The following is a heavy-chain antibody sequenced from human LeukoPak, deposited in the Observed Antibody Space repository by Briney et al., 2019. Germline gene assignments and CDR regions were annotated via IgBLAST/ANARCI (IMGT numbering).Heavy chain of an antibody. J-gene: IGHJ5*02. CDR3: ARGSNWGWNWFDP. D-gene: IGHD7-27*01. CDR2: INPNSGGT. CDR1: GYTFTGYY. V-gene: IGHV1-2*02. Sequence: GSSVKVSCKASGYTFTGYYLHWVRQAPGQGLEWMGWINPNSGGTNYAQKFQGRVTMTSDTSITPAYMELSRLTSDDTAVYYCARGSNWGWNWFDPWGQGTLVTVSS.